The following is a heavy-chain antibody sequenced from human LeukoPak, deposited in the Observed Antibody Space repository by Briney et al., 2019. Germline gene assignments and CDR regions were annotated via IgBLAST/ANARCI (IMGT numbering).Heavy chain of an antibody. Sequence: GGSLRLSCAASGFTFNSYAMSWVRQASGKGLEWVSTVTGSGSATYYADSVKGRFIISRDNSKNTLYLQMNSLRADDTALYYCAKAMSTVMGGTDYWGQGTLVTVSS. CDR1: GFTFNSYA. V-gene: IGHV3-23*01. J-gene: IGHJ4*02. CDR3: AKAMSTVMGGTDY. CDR2: VTGSGSAT. D-gene: IGHD4-17*01.